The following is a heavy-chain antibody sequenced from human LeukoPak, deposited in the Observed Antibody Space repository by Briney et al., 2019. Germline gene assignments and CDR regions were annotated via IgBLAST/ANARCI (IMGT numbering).Heavy chain of an antibody. Sequence: GGSLRLSCAASGFTFSGSAMHWVRQASGKGLEWFGRIRTKPTSYATAYAASVKGRFTISRDDSKNTAYLQMNSLKTEDTAVYYCTRLVYYDSSGYYPPFDYWGQGTLVTVSS. CDR1: GFTFSGSA. D-gene: IGHD3-22*01. CDR3: TRLVYYDSSGYYPPFDY. J-gene: IGHJ4*02. CDR2: IRTKPTSYAT. V-gene: IGHV3-73*01.